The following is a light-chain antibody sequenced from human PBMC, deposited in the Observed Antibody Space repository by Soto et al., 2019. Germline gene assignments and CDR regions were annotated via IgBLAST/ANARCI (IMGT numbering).Light chain of an antibody. CDR3: PSYDSRLPAYV. Sequence: QPVLTQPPSVSGAPGQRVTISCTGSSSSIGAGYDVHWYHQLPGAAPKLLVSGNNNRPSGVPDRFSASKSGTSASLAITGPQTEDGAPYYRPSYDSRLPAYVFATGTKLTVL. J-gene: IGLJ1*01. CDR1: SSSIGAGYD. CDR2: GNN. V-gene: IGLV1-40*01.